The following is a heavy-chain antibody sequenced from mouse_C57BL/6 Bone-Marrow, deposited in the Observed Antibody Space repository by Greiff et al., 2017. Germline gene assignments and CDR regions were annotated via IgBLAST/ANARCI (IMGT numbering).Heavy chain of an antibody. J-gene: IGHJ3*01. CDR1: GFTFSDYY. CDR3: ARHDGDGFAWFAY. V-gene: IGHV5-12*01. D-gene: IGHD2-13*01. Sequence: EVQVVESGGGLVQPGGSLKLSCAASGFTFSDYYMYWVRQTPEKRLEWVAYISNGGGSTYYPDTVKGRFTISRDNAKNTLYLQMSRLKSEDTAMYYCARHDGDGFAWFAYWGQGTLVTVSA. CDR2: ISNGGGST.